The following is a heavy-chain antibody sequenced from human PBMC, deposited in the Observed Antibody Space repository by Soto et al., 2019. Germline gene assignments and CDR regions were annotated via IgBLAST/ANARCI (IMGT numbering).Heavy chain of an antibody. J-gene: IGHJ6*02. CDR3: ARGDREDIAVVIGVRPGEYGVDV. CDR1: GCTFRSYA. CDR2: ISHDGSNK. D-gene: IGHD2-15*01. V-gene: IGHV3-30-3*01. Sequence: GGSRRLSCAASGCTFRSYAMHWVRQAPGKGLECVAVISHDGSNKFYRDYVKGRFTISRDNSKNTLYLQINSLRYEDTAVYYCARGDREDIAVVIGVRPGEYGVDVWGQGTTVTVSS.